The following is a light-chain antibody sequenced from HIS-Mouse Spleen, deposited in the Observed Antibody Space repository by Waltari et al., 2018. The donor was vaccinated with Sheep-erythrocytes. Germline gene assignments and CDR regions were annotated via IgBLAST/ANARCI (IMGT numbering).Light chain of an antibody. J-gene: IGLJ1*01. CDR3: CSYAGSYNHV. CDR2: DVS. Sequence: QSALTQPRSVSGSPGQSVTIPCTGTSSDGGGYNFVSWYQQPPGKAPKLMIYDVSKRPSGVPDRFSGSKSGNTASLTISGLQAEDEADYYCCSYAGSYNHVFATGTKVTVL. V-gene: IGLV2-11*01. CDR1: SSDGGGYNF.